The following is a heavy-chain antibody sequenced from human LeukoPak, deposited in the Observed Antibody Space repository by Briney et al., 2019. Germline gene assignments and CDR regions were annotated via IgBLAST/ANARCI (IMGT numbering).Heavy chain of an antibody. CDR3: ARGNILTGYCFDF. D-gene: IGHD3-9*01. Sequence: ASETLSLTCAVYGGSITGYYWSWIRQTPGRGLEWVGEVHYTGATSYNPSLKSRATISTDTSKNQFSLRLSSVTAADTAVYYCARGNILTGYCFDFWGQGALVTVSS. J-gene: IGHJ4*02. V-gene: IGHV4-34*01. CDR2: VHYTGAT. CDR1: GGSITGYY.